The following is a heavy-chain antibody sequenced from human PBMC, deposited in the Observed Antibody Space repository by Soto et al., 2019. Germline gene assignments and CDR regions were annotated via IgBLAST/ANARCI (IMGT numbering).Heavy chain of an antibody. CDR3: AKVIGVLEWFDAFDI. D-gene: IGHD3-3*01. Sequence: EVQLLESGGGLVQPGGSLRLSCAASGFTFSSYAMSWVRQAPGKGLEWVSAISGRGGSTYYADSVKGRFTISRDNSKNTLYLQMSSLRAGDTGVYYCAKVIGVLEWFDAFDIWGQGTMVTVSS. V-gene: IGHV3-23*01. CDR1: GFTFSSYA. J-gene: IGHJ3*02. CDR2: ISGRGGST.